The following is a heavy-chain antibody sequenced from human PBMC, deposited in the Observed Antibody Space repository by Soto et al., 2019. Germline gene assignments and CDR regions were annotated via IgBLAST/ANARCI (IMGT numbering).Heavy chain of an antibody. J-gene: IGHJ6*02. CDR3: ARPRNTYSYGLNPPHYDMDV. CDR2: INPNSGGT. V-gene: IGHV1-2*02. Sequence: QVPLVQSGAEVKKPGASVKVSWKASGYTFTGYYMPWVRQAPGQGLEWMGWINPNSGGTNYAQKFQGRVTMTRDTSISTAYMELSRMRCDDTAVYYCARPRNTYSYGLNPPHYDMDVWGQGTTVTVSS. D-gene: IGHD5-18*01. CDR1: GYTFTGYY.